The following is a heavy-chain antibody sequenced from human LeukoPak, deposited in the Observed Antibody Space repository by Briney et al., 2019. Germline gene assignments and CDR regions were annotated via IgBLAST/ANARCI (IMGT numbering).Heavy chain of an antibody. J-gene: IGHJ3*02. CDR2: IYYSGST. Sequence: SETLSLTCTVSGGSISSYYWSWVRQPPGKGLEWIGYIYYSGSTNYNPSLKSRVTISVDTSKNQFSLKLSSVTAADTAVYYCARISRDAFDIWGQGAMVTVSS. CDR1: GGSISSYY. CDR3: ARISRDAFDI. V-gene: IGHV4-59*01.